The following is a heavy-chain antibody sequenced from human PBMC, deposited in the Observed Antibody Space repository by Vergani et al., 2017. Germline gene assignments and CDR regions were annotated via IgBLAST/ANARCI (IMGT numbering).Heavy chain of an antibody. CDR3: ARAADIVVVVAATRLTGDAFDI. CDR2: ISYDGSNK. CDR1: GFTFSSYA. D-gene: IGHD2-15*01. Sequence: QVQLVESGVGVVQPGRSLRLSCAASGFTFSSYAMHWVRQAPGKGLEWVAVISYDGSNKYYADSVKGRFTISRDNSKTTLYLQMNSLRAEDTAVYYCARAADIVVVVAATRLTGDAFDIWGQGTMVTVSS. J-gene: IGHJ3*02. V-gene: IGHV3-30-3*01.